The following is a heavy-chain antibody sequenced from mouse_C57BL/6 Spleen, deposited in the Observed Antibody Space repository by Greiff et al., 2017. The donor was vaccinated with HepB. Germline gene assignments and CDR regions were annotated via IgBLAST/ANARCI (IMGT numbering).Heavy chain of an antibody. D-gene: IGHD1-1*01. V-gene: IGHV1-52*01. J-gene: IGHJ2*01. CDR2: IDPSDSET. CDR1: GYTFTSHW. CDR3: ARDYGSSYPGYFDY. Sequence: LQQPGAELVRPGSSVKLSCKASGYTFTSHWMHWVKQRPIQGLEWIGNIDPSDSETHYNQKFKDKATLTVDKSSSTAYMQLSSLTSEDSAVYYCARDYGSSYPGYFDYWGQGTTLTVSS.